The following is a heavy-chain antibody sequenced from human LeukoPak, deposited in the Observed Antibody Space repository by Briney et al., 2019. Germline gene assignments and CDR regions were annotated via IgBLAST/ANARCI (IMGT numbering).Heavy chain of an antibody. CDR1: GGSFSGYY. D-gene: IGHD6-19*01. V-gene: IGHV4-34*01. CDR2: INHSGST. CDR3: ARHSWEQWLVAWFDP. Sequence: SETLSLTCAVYGGSFSGYYWSWIRQPPGKGLEWIGEINHSGSTNYNPSLKSRVTISVDTSKNQFSLKLSSVTAAGTAVYYCARHSWEQWLVAWFDPWGQGTLVTVSS. J-gene: IGHJ5*02.